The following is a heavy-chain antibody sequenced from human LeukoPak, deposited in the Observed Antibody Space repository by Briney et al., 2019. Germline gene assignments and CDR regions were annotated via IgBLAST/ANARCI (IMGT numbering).Heavy chain of an antibody. V-gene: IGHV4-59*01. CDR3: ARETNDSSGYYYRTYYMDV. Sequence: PSETLSLTCTVSGGSISSYYWSWIRQPPGKGLEWIGYIYYSGSTNYNPSLKSRVTISVDTSKNQFSLKLSSVTAADTAVYYCARETNDSSGYYYRTYYMDVWGKGTTVTISS. J-gene: IGHJ6*03. CDR1: GGSISSYY. CDR2: IYYSGST. D-gene: IGHD3-22*01.